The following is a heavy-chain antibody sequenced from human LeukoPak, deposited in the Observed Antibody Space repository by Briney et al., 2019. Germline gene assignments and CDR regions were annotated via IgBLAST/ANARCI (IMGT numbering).Heavy chain of an antibody. CDR3: VRDYVYAFDI. V-gene: IGHV3-48*01. D-gene: IGHD3-16*01. Sequence: GGSLRLSCVASGSTFNAYSMNWARQAPGKGLEWISYIRSRDGIVSYADSVKGRFTISTDTAKSSLFLQMNGLSADDTAVYYCVRDYVYAFDIWGQGTMVTVSS. CDR1: GSTFNAYS. J-gene: IGHJ3*02. CDR2: IRSRDGIV.